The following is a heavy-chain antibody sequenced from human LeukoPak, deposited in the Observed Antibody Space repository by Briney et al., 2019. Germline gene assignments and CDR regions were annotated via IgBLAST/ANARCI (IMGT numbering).Heavy chain of an antibody. V-gene: IGHV3-13*01. Sequence: GGSLRLSCATSGFPFSAYDMHWVRQAPGKGLEWVSAFGSAGDTYYPGAVKGRFTISRDYATDSLYLQMTSLRAGGTAVYFCVRGALPGDNWYFDLWGRGTLVTVSS. CDR3: VRGALPGDNWYFDL. CDR1: GFPFSAYD. CDR2: FGSAGDT. J-gene: IGHJ2*01.